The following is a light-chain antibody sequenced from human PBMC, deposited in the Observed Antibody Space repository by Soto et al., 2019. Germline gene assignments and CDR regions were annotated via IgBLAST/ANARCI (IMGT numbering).Light chain of an antibody. CDR3: SSYSTTSRQHVL. V-gene: IGLV2-14*01. CDR1: RSDVGRYNY. CDR2: EVT. J-gene: IGLJ2*01. Sequence: QSALTQPASVSGSPGQSITISCTGTRSDVGRYNYVSWYQQHPGKAPKLLIYEVTYRPSGVSTRFSASKSDSTASLTISGIQTEDEADYYCSSYSTTSRQHVLFGGGTKLTVL.